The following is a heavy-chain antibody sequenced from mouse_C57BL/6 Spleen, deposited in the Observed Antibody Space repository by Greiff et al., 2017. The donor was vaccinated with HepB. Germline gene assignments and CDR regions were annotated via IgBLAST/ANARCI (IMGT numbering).Heavy chain of an antibody. Sequence: EVQRVESGPGLVKPSQSLSLTCSVTGYSITSGYYWNWIRQFPGNKLEWMGYISYDGSNNYNPSLKNRISITRDTSKNQFFLKLNSVTTEDTATYYCARAHYDYFDYWGQGTTLTVSS. CDR2: ISYDGSN. CDR3: ARAHYDYFDY. D-gene: IGHD2-3*01. CDR1: GYSITSGYY. J-gene: IGHJ2*01. V-gene: IGHV3-6*01.